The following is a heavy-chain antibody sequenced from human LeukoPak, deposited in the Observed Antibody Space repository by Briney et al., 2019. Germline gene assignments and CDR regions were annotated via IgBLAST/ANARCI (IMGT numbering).Heavy chain of an antibody. Sequence: SETLSLACTVSGGSISSSSYYWGWIRQPPGKGLEWIGSIYYSGSTYYNPSLKSRVTISVDTSKNQFSLKLSSVTAADTAVYYCATWAVRYSYARDDAFDIWGQGTMVTVSS. J-gene: IGHJ3*02. CDR3: ATWAVRYSYARDDAFDI. V-gene: IGHV4-39*01. CDR1: GGSISSSSYY. D-gene: IGHD5-18*01. CDR2: IYYSGST.